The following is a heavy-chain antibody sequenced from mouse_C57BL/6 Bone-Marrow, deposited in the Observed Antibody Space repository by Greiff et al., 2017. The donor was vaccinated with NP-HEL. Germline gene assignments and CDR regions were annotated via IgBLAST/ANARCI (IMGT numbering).Heavy chain of an antibody. CDR2: ISSGSSTI. CDR3: ARGRNYGGFAY. V-gene: IGHV5-17*01. CDR1: GFTFSDYG. J-gene: IGHJ3*01. Sequence: EVKLVESGGGLVKPGGSLKLSCAASGFTFSDYGMHWVRQAPEKGLEWVAYISSGSSTIYYADTVKGRFTISRDNAKNTLFLQMTSLRSEDTAMYYCARGRNYGGFAYWGQGTLVTVSA. D-gene: IGHD2-1*01.